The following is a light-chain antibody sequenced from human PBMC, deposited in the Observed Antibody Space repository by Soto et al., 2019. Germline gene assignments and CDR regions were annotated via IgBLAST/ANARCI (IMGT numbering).Light chain of an antibody. Sequence: DIQMTQSPSSLSASVGDRVTITCRASQSISSYLNWYQQKPGKAPKLLIYAASSLQSGVPSRFSGSGSGTDFTLTISSLQPEDFATYYCQQNYSTPRTFGKGTKV. CDR3: QQNYSTPRT. V-gene: IGKV1-39*01. CDR2: AAS. CDR1: QSISSY. J-gene: IGKJ1*01.